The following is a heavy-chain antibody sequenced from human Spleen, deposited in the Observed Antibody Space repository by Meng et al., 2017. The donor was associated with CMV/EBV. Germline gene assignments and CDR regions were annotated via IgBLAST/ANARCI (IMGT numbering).Heavy chain of an antibody. CDR2: INHSGST. D-gene: IGHD6-6*01. CDR3: ATVEYSSSSHFDY. Sequence: QGQLQESGPGLVKPSETLSLTCAVYGGSFSGYYWSWIRHPPGKGLEWIGEINHSGSTNYNPSLKSRVTISVDTSKNQFSLKLSSVTAADTAVYYCATVEYSSSSHFDYWGQGTLVTVSS. V-gene: IGHV4-34*01. J-gene: IGHJ4*02. CDR1: GGSFSGYY.